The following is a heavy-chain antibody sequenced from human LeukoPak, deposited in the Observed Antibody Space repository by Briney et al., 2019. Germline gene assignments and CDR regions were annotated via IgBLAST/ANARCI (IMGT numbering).Heavy chain of an antibody. V-gene: IGHV1-69*05. Sequence: SVKVSCKASGGTFSSYAISWVRQAPGQGLEWMGRIIPIFGTANYAQKFQGRVTITTDESTSTAYMELSSLKSEDTAVYYCARVGGYSYGFWFDPWGQGTLVTVSS. CDR3: ARVGGYSYGFWFDP. J-gene: IGHJ5*02. CDR2: IIPIFGTA. CDR1: GGTFSSYA. D-gene: IGHD5-18*01.